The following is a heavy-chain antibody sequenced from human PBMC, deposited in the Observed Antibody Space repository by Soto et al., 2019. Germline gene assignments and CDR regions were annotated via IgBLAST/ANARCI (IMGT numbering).Heavy chain of an antibody. CDR1: GDSFSSDDYY. J-gene: IGHJ4*02. V-gene: IGHV4-30-4*01. D-gene: IGHD2-21*02. Sequence: SETLSLTCTVSGDSFSSDDYYWSWIRQPPGKGLEWIGYISYRVDTYYSPSLKSRVTMSIDTSKNQFSLNVSSVTAADTAVYYCARVAGVAYCGGDCYHFDYWGQGTLVTVPQ. CDR3: ARVAGVAYCGGDCYHFDY. CDR2: ISYRVDT.